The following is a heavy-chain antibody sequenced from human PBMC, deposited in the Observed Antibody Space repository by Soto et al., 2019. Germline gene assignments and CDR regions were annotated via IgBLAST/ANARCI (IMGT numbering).Heavy chain of an antibody. J-gene: IGHJ6*02. D-gene: IGHD2-2*01. V-gene: IGHV3-49*03. CDR3: IRYTSTSRYSYFGMDV. CDR2: IRSKAYGETK. Sequence: PWGSLRLSGTGSVFTFRASDISWSRQAPGKGLEWVGVIRSKAYGETKDYAASVKGRFTILRDDSKSIAYLQMNSLQSEDTGVYYCIRYTSTSRYSYFGMDVWGHGTTVTVSS. CDR1: VFTFRASD.